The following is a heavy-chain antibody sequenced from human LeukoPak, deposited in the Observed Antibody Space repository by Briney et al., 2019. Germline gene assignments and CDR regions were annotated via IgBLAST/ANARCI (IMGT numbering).Heavy chain of an antibody. Sequence: ASVKVSCKASGYTFTGYYMHWVRQAPGQGLEWMGWINPNSGDTNFAQKFQGRVTMTRDTSISTAYMELSRLRSDDTAVFYCARDSLVVTSHAFDIWGQGTMVTVSS. CDR1: GYTFTGYY. CDR3: ARDSLVVTSHAFDI. D-gene: IGHD3-22*01. CDR2: INPNSGDT. J-gene: IGHJ3*02. V-gene: IGHV1-2*02.